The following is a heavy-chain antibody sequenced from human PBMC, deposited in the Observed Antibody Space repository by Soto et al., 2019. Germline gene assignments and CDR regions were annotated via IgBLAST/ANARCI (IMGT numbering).Heavy chain of an antibody. Sequence: PSETLSLTCTVSGGSISGHSWVWIRQPAGKGLEWIGHIYPSGSTSYNPSLRIRVTMSLDTSSNQIFLNLTSVTAADTAVFYCVRGRSYSVYDFWGPGTLVTVSS. CDR3: VRGRSYSVYDF. V-gene: IGHV4-4*07. D-gene: IGHD5-12*01. CDR2: IYPSGST. CDR1: GGSISGHS. J-gene: IGHJ4*02.